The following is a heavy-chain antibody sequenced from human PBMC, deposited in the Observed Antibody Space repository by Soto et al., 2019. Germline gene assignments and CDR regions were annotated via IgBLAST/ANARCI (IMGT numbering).Heavy chain of an antibody. CDR1: GFTFSSYA. D-gene: IGHD3-9*01. V-gene: IGHV3-30-3*01. CDR2: ISYDGSNK. J-gene: IGHJ3*02. Sequence: QVQLVESGGGVVQPGRSLRLSCAASGFTFSSYAMHWVRQAPGKGLEWVAVISYDGSNKDYADSVKGRFTISRDNSKNTLYLQMNSLRDEDTAVYYCAREGLYYDILTGYRDAFDIWGQGTMVTVSS. CDR3: AREGLYYDILTGYRDAFDI.